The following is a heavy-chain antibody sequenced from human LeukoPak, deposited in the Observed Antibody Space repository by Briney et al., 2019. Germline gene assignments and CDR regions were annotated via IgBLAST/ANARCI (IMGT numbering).Heavy chain of an antibody. Sequence: SETLSLTCTVSGGSISSRDYYWSWIRQPPGKGLEWIGYIYYSGSTYYNPSLKSRVTISVDTSKNQFSLKLSSVTAADTAVYYCACDRGSSSFPDYWGQGTLVTVSS. CDR2: IYYSGST. CDR1: GGSISSRDYY. V-gene: IGHV4-30-4*01. D-gene: IGHD2-2*01. J-gene: IGHJ4*02. CDR3: ACDRGSSSFPDY.